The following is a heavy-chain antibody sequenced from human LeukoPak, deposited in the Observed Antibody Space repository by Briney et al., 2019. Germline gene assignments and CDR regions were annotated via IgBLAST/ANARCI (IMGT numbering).Heavy chain of an antibody. CDR1: GGSISSHY. D-gene: IGHD3-22*01. J-gene: IGHJ4*02. Sequence: SETLSLTCTVSGGSISSHYWSWIRQPPGKGLEWIGYIYYSGSTNYNPSLKSRVTISVDTSKNQFALKLSSVTAADTAVYYCARGKRPEYYDDSSGALDYWGQGTLVTVSS. CDR3: ARGKRPEYYDDSSGALDY. V-gene: IGHV4-59*11. CDR2: IYYSGST.